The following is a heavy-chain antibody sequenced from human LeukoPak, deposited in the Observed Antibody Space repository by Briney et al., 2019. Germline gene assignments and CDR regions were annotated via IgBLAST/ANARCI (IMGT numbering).Heavy chain of an antibody. J-gene: IGHJ4*02. D-gene: IGHD2-2*02. CDR3: ARALYSFDY. CDR2: ISYDGSNK. V-gene: IGHV3-30-3*01. CDR1: GFTFSSYA. Sequence: GGSLRLSCAASGFTFSSYAMHWVRQDPGKGLEWVAVISYDGSNKYYADSVKGRFTISRDNSKNTLYLQMNSLRAEDTAVYYCARALYSFDYWGQGTLVTVSS.